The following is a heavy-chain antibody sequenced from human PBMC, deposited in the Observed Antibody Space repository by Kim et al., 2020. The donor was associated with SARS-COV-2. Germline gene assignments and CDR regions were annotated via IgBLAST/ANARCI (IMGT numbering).Heavy chain of an antibody. CDR1: GGSISSYY. J-gene: IGHJ3*02. V-gene: IGHV4-4*07. CDR2: IYTSGST. Sequence: SETLSLTCTVSGGSISSYYWSWIRQPAGKGLEWIGRIYTSGSTNYNPSHKSRVTMSVDTSKNQFSLKLSSVTAADPAVYYYARSPRYAFDIWGQGTMVTVSS. CDR3: ARSPRYAFDI.